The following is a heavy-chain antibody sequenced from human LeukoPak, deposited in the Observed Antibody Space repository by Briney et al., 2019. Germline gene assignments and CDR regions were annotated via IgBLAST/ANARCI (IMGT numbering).Heavy chain of an antibody. CDR3: ARDHLVRGTTR. V-gene: IGHV4-4*02. D-gene: IGHD3-10*01. CDR1: GGSISSSNW. Sequence: PSETLSLTCAVSGGSISSSNWWSWVRQPPGKGLEWIGEIYHSGSTNYNPSLKSRVTISVDTSKNQFSLKLSSVTAADTAVYYCARDHLVRGTTRWGQGTLVTVSS. CDR2: IYHSGST. J-gene: IGHJ4*02.